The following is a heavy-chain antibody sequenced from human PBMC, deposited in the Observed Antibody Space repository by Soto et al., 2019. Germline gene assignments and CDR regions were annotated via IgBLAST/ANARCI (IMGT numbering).Heavy chain of an antibody. CDR3: ARDKFYDFWSGYSSDYYYYGMDV. J-gene: IGHJ6*02. D-gene: IGHD3-3*01. Sequence: SQTLSLTCAISGDSVSSNSAAWNWIRQSPSRGLEWLGRTYYRSKWYNDYAVSVKSRITINPDTSKNQFSLQLNSVTPEDTAVYYCARDKFYDFWSGYSSDYYYYGMDVWGQGTTVTV. CDR2: TYYRSKWYN. CDR1: GDSVSSNSAA. V-gene: IGHV6-1*01.